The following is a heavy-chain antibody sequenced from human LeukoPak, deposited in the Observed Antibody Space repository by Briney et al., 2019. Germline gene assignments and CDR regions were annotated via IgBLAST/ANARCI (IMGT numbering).Heavy chain of an antibody. Sequence: PSETLSLTCTVSGYSISSGYYWGWIRQPPGKGLEWIGSIYHSGSTYYNPSLKSRVTISVDTSKNQFSLKLSSVTAADTAMYYCATRANIVVVVAATEGAFDIWGQGTMVTVSS. CDR3: ATRANIVVVVAATEGAFDI. CDR1: GYSISSGYY. CDR2: IYHSGST. D-gene: IGHD2-15*01. V-gene: IGHV4-38-2*02. J-gene: IGHJ3*02.